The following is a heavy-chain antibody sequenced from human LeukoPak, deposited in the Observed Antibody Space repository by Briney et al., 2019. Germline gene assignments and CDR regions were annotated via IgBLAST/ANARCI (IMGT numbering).Heavy chain of an antibody. J-gene: IGHJ3*02. D-gene: IGHD3-3*01. CDR1: GGTFSSYA. CDR3: ARVPEPTYYDLWSGPQGNAFDI. Sequence: SVKVSCKASGGTFSSYAISWVRQAPGQGLEWMGGIIPIFGTANYAQKFQGRVTITADESTSTAYMELSSLRSEDTAVYYCARVPEPTYYDLWSGPQGNAFDIWGQGTMVIVSS. V-gene: IGHV1-69*13. CDR2: IIPIFGTA.